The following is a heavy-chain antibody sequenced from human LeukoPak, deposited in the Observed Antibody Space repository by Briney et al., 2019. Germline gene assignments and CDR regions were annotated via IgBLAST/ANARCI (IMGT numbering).Heavy chain of an antibody. J-gene: IGHJ4*02. CDR1: GFTFDDYG. Sequence: GGSLRLSCAASGFTFDDYGMSWVRQAPGMGLEWVSGINWNGGSTGYADSVKGRFTISRDNAKNSLYLQMNSLRAEDTALYYCARAAHYGDYALVKYYFDYWGQGTLVTVSS. CDR2: INWNGGST. D-gene: IGHD4-17*01. CDR3: ARAAHYGDYALVKYYFDY. V-gene: IGHV3-20*04.